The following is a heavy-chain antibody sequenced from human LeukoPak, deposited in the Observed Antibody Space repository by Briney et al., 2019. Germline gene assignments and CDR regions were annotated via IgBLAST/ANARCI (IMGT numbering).Heavy chain of an antibody. V-gene: IGHV1-8*01. CDR3: ARSATQFGARDYYYYGMDV. Sequence: GASVKVSCKASGYTFTSYDINWVRQATGQGLEWMGWMNPNSGNTGYAQKFQGRVTMTRNTSISTAYMELSSLRSEDTAVYYCARSATQFGARDYYYYGMDVWGQGTTVTVSS. CDR1: GYTFTSYD. J-gene: IGHJ6*02. CDR2: MNPNSGNT. D-gene: IGHD3-10*01.